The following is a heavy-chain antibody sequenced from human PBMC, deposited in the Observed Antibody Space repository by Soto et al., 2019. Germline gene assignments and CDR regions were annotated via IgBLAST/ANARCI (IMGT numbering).Heavy chain of an antibody. V-gene: IGHV1-69*13. J-gene: IGHJ6*02. Sequence: ASVKVSCKASGGTFSSYAISWVRQAPGQGLEWMGGIIPIFGTANYAQKFQGRVTITADESTSTAYMELSSLRSEDTAVYYCARGITMIVVAFGEKAAYYYGMDVWGQGTTVTVS. CDR1: GGTFSSYA. D-gene: IGHD3-22*01. CDR2: IIPIFGTA. CDR3: ARGITMIVVAFGEKAAYYYGMDV.